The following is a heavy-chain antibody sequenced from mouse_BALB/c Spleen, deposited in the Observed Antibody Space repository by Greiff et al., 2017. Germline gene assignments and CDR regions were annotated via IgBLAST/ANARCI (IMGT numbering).Heavy chain of an antibody. CDR3: ARQNPHYFDY. CDR2: ISSGGSYT. CDR1: GFTFSSYG. Sequence: EVKLMESGGDLMKPGGSLKLSCAASGFTFSSYGMSWVRQTPDKRLEWVATISSGGSYTYYPDSVKGRFTISRDNAKNTLYLQMSSLKSEDTAMYYCARQNPHYFDYWGQGTTLTVSS. J-gene: IGHJ2*01. V-gene: IGHV5-6*01.